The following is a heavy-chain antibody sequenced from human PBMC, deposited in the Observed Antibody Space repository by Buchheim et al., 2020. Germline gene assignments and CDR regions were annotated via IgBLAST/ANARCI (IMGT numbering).Heavy chain of an antibody. CDR3: ANSRGYWYFDL. V-gene: IGHV3-30-3*01. CDR1: GFTFSSYA. J-gene: IGHJ2*01. CDR2: ISYDGSNK. Sequence: QVQLVESGGGVVQPGRSLRLSCAASGFTFSSYAMHWVRQAPGKGLEWVAVISYDGSNKYYADSVKGRFTISRDNSKNTLYPQMNSLRAEDTAVYYCANSRGYWYFDLGGRGTL. D-gene: IGHD5-24*01.